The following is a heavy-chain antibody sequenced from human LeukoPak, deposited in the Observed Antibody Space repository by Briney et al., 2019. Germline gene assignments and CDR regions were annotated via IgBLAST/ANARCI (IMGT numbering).Heavy chain of an antibody. V-gene: IGHV3-7*01. CDR1: GFTFSSYW. CDR3: AKPYYYGSGSNLAFDY. CDR2: IKEGGSEK. Sequence: GGSLRLSCAASGFTFSSYWMSWVRQAPGKGLEWVANIKEGGSEKYYADSVKGRFTISRDNSKNTLYLQMNSLRAEDTAVYYCAKPYYYGSGSNLAFDYWGQGTLVTVSS. D-gene: IGHD3-10*01. J-gene: IGHJ4*02.